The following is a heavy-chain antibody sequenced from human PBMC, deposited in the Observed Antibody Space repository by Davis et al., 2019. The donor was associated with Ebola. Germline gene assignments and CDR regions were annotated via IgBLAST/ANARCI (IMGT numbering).Heavy chain of an antibody. CDR1: GESFSGHY. D-gene: IGHD2-2*02. V-gene: IGHV4-34*01. J-gene: IGHJ6*02. CDR3: ARGLPYQLLYVDYYYYGMDV. Sequence: MPSETLSPTCAVYGESFSGHYWSWIRQPPGKGLEWIGEINHSGSTNYNPSLKSRVTISVDTSKNQFSLKLSSVTAADTAVYYCARGLPYQLLYVDYYYYGMDVWGQGTTVTVSS. CDR2: INHSGST.